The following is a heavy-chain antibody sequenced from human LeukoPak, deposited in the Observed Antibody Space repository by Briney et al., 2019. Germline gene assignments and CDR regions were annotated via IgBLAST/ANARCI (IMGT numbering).Heavy chain of an antibody. D-gene: IGHD5-12*01. Sequence: WIGIINPSGGRTSHAQKFRGRLTMTRDTSTSTVYMELSSPRSEDTAVYYCVRGYSGYENDYWGQGTLVTVSS. CDR3: VRGYSGYENDY. V-gene: IGHV1-46*03. CDR2: INPSGGRT. J-gene: IGHJ4*02.